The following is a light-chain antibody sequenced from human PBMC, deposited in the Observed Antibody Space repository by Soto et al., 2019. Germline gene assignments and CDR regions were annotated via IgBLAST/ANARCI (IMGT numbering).Light chain of an antibody. CDR2: GTS. Sequence: EIVMTQSPGTLSLSPGEIATLSCGASQSVSGGYFAWYQHKPGQAPRLLIYGTSSRATGIPDRFSGSGSGTDFTLTISRLEPEDFAVYYCQQYGSSPRTFGQGTRLENK. V-gene: IGKV3-20*01. CDR1: QSVSGGY. CDR3: QQYGSSPRT. J-gene: IGKJ5*01.